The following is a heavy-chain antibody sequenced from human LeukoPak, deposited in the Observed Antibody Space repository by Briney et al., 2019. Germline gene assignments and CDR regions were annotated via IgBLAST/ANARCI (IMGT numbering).Heavy chain of an antibody. J-gene: IGHJ4*02. CDR1: GFTFSNFG. V-gene: IGHV3-33*06. D-gene: IGHD1-26*01. Sequence: PGGSLRLSCATSGFTFSNFGMHWVRQAPGKGLEWVAVIWYDGSNKFYAESVKGRFTISRDNSKNTLFLQMNSLRAEDTAVYYCAKDGVGGTHADYWGQGTLVTVSS. CDR3: AKDGVGGTHADY. CDR2: IWYDGSNK.